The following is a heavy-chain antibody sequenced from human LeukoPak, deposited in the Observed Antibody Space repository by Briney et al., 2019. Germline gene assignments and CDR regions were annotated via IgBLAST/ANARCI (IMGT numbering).Heavy chain of an antibody. J-gene: IGHJ3*02. CDR2: IYYSGST. D-gene: IGHD6-13*01. CDR1: GGSISSSSYY. CDR3: ARIRNRRDQQLVPYDAFDI. V-gene: IGHV4-61*05. Sequence: SETLSLTCTVSGGSISSSSYYWGWIRQPPGKGLEWIGYIYYSGSTNYNPSLKSRVTISVDTSKNQFSLKLSSVTAADTAVYYCARIRNRRDQQLVPYDAFDIWGQGTMVTVSS.